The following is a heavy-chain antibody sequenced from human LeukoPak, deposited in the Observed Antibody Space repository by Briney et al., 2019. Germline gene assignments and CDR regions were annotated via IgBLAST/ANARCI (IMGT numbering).Heavy chain of an antibody. CDR3: ARDSRGPHDY. Sequence: ASVKVSCKASGYTFTAYYMHWVRQAPGQGLEWMGWINPNSGGTNYVQKFQGRVTMTRDTSNSTAYMELSSLRSDDTAMYYCARDSRGPHDYWGQGTLVPVSS. D-gene: IGHD1-26*01. CDR1: GYTFTAYY. CDR2: INPNSGGT. V-gene: IGHV1-2*02. J-gene: IGHJ4*02.